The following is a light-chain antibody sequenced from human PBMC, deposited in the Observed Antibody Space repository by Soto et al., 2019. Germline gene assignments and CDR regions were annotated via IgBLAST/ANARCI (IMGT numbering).Light chain of an antibody. V-gene: IGKV3-11*01. CDR1: QSVGSY. Sequence: EIVLTQSPATLSLSPGERATLSCRASQSVGSYLAWYQQKPGQSPRLLIYDVSNRATGIPARFSGSGSGTDFTLTISSLEPEDFAVYYCQQRSNWPPWTFGQGTKVDIK. J-gene: IGKJ1*01. CDR3: QQRSNWPPWT. CDR2: DVS.